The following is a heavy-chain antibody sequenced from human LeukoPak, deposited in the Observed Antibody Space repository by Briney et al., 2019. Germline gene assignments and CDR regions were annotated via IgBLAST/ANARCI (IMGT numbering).Heavy chain of an antibody. CDR1: GFTFSSYW. CDR3: ARSLYYYGSGKVFDF. Sequence: PGGSLRLSCAASGFTFSSYWMSWVRQAPGKGLEWVANIKQDGSEKYYVDSVKGRFTISRDNAKNSLSLQMNSLRAEDTALYYCARSLYYYGSGKVFDFWGQGTLVTVSS. D-gene: IGHD3-10*01. V-gene: IGHV3-7*01. J-gene: IGHJ4*02. CDR2: IKQDGSEK.